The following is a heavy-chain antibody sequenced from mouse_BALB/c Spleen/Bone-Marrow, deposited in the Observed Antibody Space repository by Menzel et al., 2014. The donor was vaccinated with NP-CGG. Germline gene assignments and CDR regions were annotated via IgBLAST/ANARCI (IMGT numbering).Heavy chain of an antibody. CDR2: IWAGGST. J-gene: IGHJ2*01. D-gene: IGHD1-2*01. V-gene: IGHV2-9*02. CDR3: AGGGEFITSAFDY. CDR1: GFSLTSSG. Sequence: VQLQESGPGLVAPSQSLSITCTVSGFSLTSSGVHWVRQPPGKGLEWLGVIWAGGSTNYNSALMSRLSISKDNSKSQVFLKMNSLQTDDTAMYYCAGGGEFITSAFDYWGQGTTLTVSS.